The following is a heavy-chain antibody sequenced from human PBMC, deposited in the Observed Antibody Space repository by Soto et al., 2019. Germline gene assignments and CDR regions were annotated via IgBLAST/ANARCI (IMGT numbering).Heavy chain of an antibody. J-gene: IGHJ4*02. CDR2: INAGNGNT. CDR1: GYTFTSYA. V-gene: IGHV1-3*05. CDR3: ARGTVVTHFDY. D-gene: IGHD2-15*01. Sequence: QVQLVQSGAEEKKPGASVKVSCKASGYTFTSYAMHWVRQAPGQRLEWMGWINAGNGNTKYSQKFQGRVTITRGTSANTAYMELSRLRSEDTAVYYCARGTVVTHFDYWGQGTLVTVSS.